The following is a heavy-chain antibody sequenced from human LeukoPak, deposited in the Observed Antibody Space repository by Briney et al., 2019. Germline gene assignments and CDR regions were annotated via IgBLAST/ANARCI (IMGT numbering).Heavy chain of an antibody. CDR3: ARAVAGKGAFDI. J-gene: IGHJ3*02. V-gene: IGHV1-18*01. Sequence: ASVKVSCKASGYTFTSYGISWVRQAPGQGLEWMGWISAYNGNTNYAQKLQGRVTMTTDTSTSTAYMELRSPRSDDTAVYYCARAVAGKGAFDIWGQGTMVTVSS. CDR1: GYTFTSYG. D-gene: IGHD6-19*01. CDR2: ISAYNGNT.